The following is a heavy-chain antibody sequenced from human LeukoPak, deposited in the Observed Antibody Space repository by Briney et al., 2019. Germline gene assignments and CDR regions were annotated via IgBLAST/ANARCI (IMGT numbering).Heavy chain of an antibody. V-gene: IGHV4-61*02. Sequence: NPSETLSLTCTVSGGSISSGSYYWSWIRQPAGKGLEWIGRIYTSGSTNYNPSLKSRVTISVDTSKNQFSLKLSSVTAADTAVYYCAREDTTTHSKLTRGWFVYWGQGTLVTVSS. D-gene: IGHD4-11*01. CDR2: IYTSGST. CDR3: AREDTTTHSKLTRGWFVY. CDR1: GGSISSGSYY. J-gene: IGHJ4*02.